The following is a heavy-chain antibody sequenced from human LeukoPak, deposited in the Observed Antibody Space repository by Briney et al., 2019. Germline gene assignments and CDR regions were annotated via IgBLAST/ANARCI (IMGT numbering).Heavy chain of an antibody. CDR2: IKQDGSEK. J-gene: IGHJ1*01. CDR3: ARDRYSSGWYDEYFQH. Sequence: PGGSLRLSCAASGFTFSSYWMSWARQAPGKGLEWVANIKQDGSEKYYVDSVKGRFTISRDNAKNSLYLQMNSLRAEDTAVYYCARDRYSSGWYDEYFQHWGQGTLVTVSS. D-gene: IGHD6-19*01. CDR1: GFTFSSYW. V-gene: IGHV3-7*01.